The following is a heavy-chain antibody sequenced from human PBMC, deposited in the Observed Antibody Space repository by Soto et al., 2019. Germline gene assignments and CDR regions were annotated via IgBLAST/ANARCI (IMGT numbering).Heavy chain of an antibody. J-gene: IGHJ4*02. CDR2: IYYSGST. Sequence: QLQLQESGPGLVKPSETLSLTCTVSGGSISSSSYYWGWIRQPPGKGLEWIGSIYYSGSTYYNPSLKSRVTISVDTSKNQFSLKLSSVTAADPAVYHCAGLSGRDGYKYWGQGTLVTVSS. CDR1: GGSISSSSYY. D-gene: IGHD5-12*01. V-gene: IGHV4-39*01. CDR3: AGLSGRDGYKY.